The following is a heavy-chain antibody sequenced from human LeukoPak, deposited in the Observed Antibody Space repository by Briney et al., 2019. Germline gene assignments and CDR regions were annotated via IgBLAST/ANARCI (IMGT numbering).Heavy chain of an antibody. CDR3: AKDYGDYWCDY. Sequence: PGGSLRLSCSASGFTVSSNYMSWVRQAPGKGLEWVSAISGSGGSTYYADSVKGRFTISRDNSKNTLYLQMNSLRAEDTAVYYCAKDYGDYWCDYWGQGTLVTVSS. J-gene: IGHJ4*02. CDR1: GFTVSSNY. V-gene: IGHV3-23*01. CDR2: ISGSGGST. D-gene: IGHD4-17*01.